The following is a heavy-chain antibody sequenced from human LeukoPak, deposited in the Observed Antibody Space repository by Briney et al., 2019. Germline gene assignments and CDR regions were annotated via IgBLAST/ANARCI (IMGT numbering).Heavy chain of an antibody. CDR2: ISYDGSNK. CDR3: AKGWLELTSGYFDY. CDR1: GFTFSSYD. D-gene: IGHD1-7*01. J-gene: IGHJ4*02. Sequence: GGSLRLSCGASGFTFSSYDMHWVRQAPGKGLEWVAVISYDGSNKYYADSVKGRFTISRDNSKNTLYLQMNSLRAEDTAVYYCAKGWLELTSGYFDYWGQGTLVTVSS. V-gene: IGHV3-30*18.